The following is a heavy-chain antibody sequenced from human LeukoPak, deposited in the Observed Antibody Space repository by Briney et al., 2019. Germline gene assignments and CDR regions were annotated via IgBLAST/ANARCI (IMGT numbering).Heavy chain of an antibody. D-gene: IGHD3-10*01. Sequence: PSETLSLTCAVSSGSISSGGYSWSWIRQPPGKGLEWIGNIYYTGSTNYNPSLKSRVTISVDKSKNQFSLKLSSVTAADTAVYYCARTLYYGSGSQHYYYMDVWGKGTTVTVSS. CDR3: ARTLYYGSGSQHYYYMDV. J-gene: IGHJ6*03. CDR1: SGSISSGGYS. CDR2: IYYTGST. V-gene: IGHV4-30-4*07.